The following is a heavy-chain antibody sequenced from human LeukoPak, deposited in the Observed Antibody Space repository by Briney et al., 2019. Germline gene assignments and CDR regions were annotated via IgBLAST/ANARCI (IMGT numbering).Heavy chain of an antibody. D-gene: IGHD6-19*01. V-gene: IGHV3-53*04. CDR3: ARSFPYSSGWYDY. J-gene: IGHJ4*02. Sequence: HPGGSLRLSCAASGFTFSSNYMSWVRQAPGKGLEWVSVIYSGGSTYYADSVKGRFTISRHNSKNTLYLQMNSLRAEDTAVYYCARSFPYSSGWYDYWGQGTLVTVSS. CDR1: GFTFSSNY. CDR2: IYSGGST.